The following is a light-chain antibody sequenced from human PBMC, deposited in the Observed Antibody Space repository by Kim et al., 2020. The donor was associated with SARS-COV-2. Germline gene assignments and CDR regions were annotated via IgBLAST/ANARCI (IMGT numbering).Light chain of an antibody. CDR1: LYLNTF. V-gene: IGKV1-12*01. J-gene: IGKJ4*01. Sequence: ASVGDRVTIACRASLYLNTFLAWYQQKPRKAPKLLIYTASSLEGGVPSRFSGSGSGADFTLTISSLQPEDFATYYCQQANSFPLTFGGGTKVDIK. CDR3: QQANSFPLT. CDR2: TAS.